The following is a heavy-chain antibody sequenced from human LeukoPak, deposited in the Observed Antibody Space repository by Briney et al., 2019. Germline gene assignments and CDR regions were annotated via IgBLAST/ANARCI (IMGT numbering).Heavy chain of an antibody. CDR1: GFTFSNAA. Sequence: GGSLRLSCAASGFTFSNAAMTWVRQAPGKGLEWVSTILGSGDNTYYADSVKGRFTIPRDNSRSTLYLQMNSLTAEDTALYYCAKPIPFWYFDLWGRGTLVTVSS. CDR2: ILGSGDNT. J-gene: IGHJ2*01. D-gene: IGHD2-21*01. V-gene: IGHV3-23*01. CDR3: AKPIPFWYFDL.